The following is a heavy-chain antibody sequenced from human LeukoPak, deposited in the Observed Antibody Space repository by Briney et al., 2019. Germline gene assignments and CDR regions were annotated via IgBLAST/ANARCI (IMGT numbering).Heavy chain of an antibody. Sequence: SETLSLTCAVYGGSFSGYYWSWIRQPPGKGLEWIGEINHSGSTNYNPSLKSRVTISVDTSKNQFSLKLSSVTAADTAVYYCRGRRYCSGGSCYLYFQHWGQGTLVTVSS. V-gene: IGHV4-34*01. CDR1: GGSFSGYY. CDR3: RGRRYCSGGSCYLYFQH. CDR2: INHSGST. J-gene: IGHJ1*01. D-gene: IGHD2-15*01.